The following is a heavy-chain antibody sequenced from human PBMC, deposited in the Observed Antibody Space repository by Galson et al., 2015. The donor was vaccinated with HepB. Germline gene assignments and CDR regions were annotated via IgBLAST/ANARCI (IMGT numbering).Heavy chain of an antibody. CDR3: ANGGF. D-gene: IGHD2-8*01. CDR1: GLSFRNYW. Sequence: PLRLSCAVSGLSFRNYWMTWVRQAPGKGLEWVANINQNGSEKYYVASVMGRFSISRDNAGNSLYLQMNSLRVEDTALYYCANGGFWGQGTPVTVSS. CDR2: INQNGSEK. J-gene: IGHJ4*02. V-gene: IGHV3-7*03.